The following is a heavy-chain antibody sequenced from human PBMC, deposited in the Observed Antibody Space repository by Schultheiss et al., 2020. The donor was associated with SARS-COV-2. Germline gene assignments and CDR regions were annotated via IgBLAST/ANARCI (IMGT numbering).Heavy chain of an antibody. V-gene: IGHV1-69*05. J-gene: IGHJ6*02. Sequence: SVKVSCKASGGTFSSYAISWVRQAPGQGLEWMGGIIPIFGTANYAQKFQGRVTMTRDTSISTAYMELSRLRSDDTAVYYCARGATTNYGDGMDVWGQGTTVTVSS. CDR2: IIPIFGTA. CDR1: GGTFSSYA. D-gene: IGHD1-7*01. CDR3: ARGATTNYGDGMDV.